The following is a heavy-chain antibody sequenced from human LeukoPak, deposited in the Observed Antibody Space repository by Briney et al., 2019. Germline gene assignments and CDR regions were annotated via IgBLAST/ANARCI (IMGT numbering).Heavy chain of an antibody. Sequence: SETLSLTCAVYGGSFSGYYWSWIRQPPGKGLEWIGEINHSGSTNYNPSLKSRVTISVDTSKNQFSLKLSSVTAADTAVYYCARGSNWAYYFDYWGQGTLVTVSS. J-gene: IGHJ4*02. CDR3: ARGSNWAYYFDY. CDR1: GGSFSGYY. D-gene: IGHD7-27*01. V-gene: IGHV4-34*01. CDR2: INHSGST.